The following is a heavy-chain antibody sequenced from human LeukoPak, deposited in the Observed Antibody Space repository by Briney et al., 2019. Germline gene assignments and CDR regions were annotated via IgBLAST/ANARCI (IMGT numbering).Heavy chain of an antibody. CDR2: IYSGDKT. CDR1: GFTVSSKY. Sequence: PGGSLRLSCAASGFTVSSKYMSWVRQAPGKGLEWVSVIYSGDKTYYADSVKGRFTISRDNSKNTLDLQMSSLRAEDTAVYYCARDLYDSSGYQRGYFQHWGQGTLVTVSS. D-gene: IGHD3-22*01. V-gene: IGHV3-66*01. CDR3: ARDLYDSSGYQRGYFQH. J-gene: IGHJ1*01.